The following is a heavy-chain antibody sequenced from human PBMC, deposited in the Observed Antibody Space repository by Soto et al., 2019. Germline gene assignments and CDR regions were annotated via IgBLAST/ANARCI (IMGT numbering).Heavy chain of an antibody. J-gene: IGHJ6*02. D-gene: IGHD2-8*01. CDR2: IYYSGST. CDR3: AIDNLLGILYVRMDI. V-gene: IGHV4-30-4*01. CDR1: GGSTSRCDYY. Sequence: SEKLSLPCTVSGGSTSRCDYYWCWILQRPGKGLEWSGYIYYSGSTYYNASLKSRVTISVDASKNPFSLKLSSVTAADTAVYYCAIDNLLGILYVRMDIWCQGTTVT.